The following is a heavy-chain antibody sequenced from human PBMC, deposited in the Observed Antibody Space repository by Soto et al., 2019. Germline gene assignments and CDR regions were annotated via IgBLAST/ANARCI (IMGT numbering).Heavy chain of an antibody. J-gene: IGHJ6*03. Sequence: GASVKVSCKASGYTFTSYAMHWVRQAPGQRLEWMGWINAGNGNTKYSQKFQGRVTITRDTSASTAYMELSSLRSEDTAVYYCARRGGGSGRYYYYYYMDVCGKGTTVTVSS. CDR3: ARRGGGSGRYYYYYYMDV. D-gene: IGHD3-10*01. CDR2: INAGNGNT. CDR1: GYTFTSYA. V-gene: IGHV1-3*01.